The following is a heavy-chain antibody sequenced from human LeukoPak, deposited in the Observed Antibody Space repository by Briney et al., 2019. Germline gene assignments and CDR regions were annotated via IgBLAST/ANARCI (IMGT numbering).Heavy chain of an antibody. D-gene: IGHD3-10*01. CDR3: AREIFGSGSYPDY. CDR1: GFRFSIYA. CDR2: IWHVASHT. V-gene: IGHV3-33*01. Sequence: PRGCLRLSCAAAGFRFSIYAMHWVRQAPGKGLEWVALIWHVASHTLYTDSMNGRFTIYRDNSANTVYLQMNSLGGEDTDVYYCAREIFGSGSYPDYWGQGTLVTVSS. J-gene: IGHJ4*02.